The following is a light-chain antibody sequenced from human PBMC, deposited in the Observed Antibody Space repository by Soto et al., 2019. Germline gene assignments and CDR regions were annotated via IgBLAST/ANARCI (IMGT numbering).Light chain of an antibody. J-gene: IGKJ5*01. CDR2: GAS. V-gene: IGKV1D-12*01. CDR1: QSISSG. Sequence: DIQMTQSPSSVSASVGDRVTITCRASQSISSGLAWYQQKPGKAPKLLIYGASSLQSGVPSRFSGSGFGTDFTLTINSLQPEDFATYFCQQANSLPRITFGQGTRLEI. CDR3: QQANSLPRIT.